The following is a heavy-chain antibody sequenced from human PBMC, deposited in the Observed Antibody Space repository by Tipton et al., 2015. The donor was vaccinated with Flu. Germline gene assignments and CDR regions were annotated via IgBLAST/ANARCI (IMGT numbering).Heavy chain of an antibody. D-gene: IGHD5-12*01. Sequence: SLRLSCAASGFTFSSYWLYWVRQAPGKGLVWVSRINNDGSTTTYADSVKGRFIISRDNTKNTLYLQMNSLKAEDTAVYYCARGGGNHAFDIWGQGTRVTVSS. CDR2: INNDGSTT. J-gene: IGHJ3*02. V-gene: IGHV3-74*01. CDR1: GFTFSSYW. CDR3: ARGGGNHAFDI.